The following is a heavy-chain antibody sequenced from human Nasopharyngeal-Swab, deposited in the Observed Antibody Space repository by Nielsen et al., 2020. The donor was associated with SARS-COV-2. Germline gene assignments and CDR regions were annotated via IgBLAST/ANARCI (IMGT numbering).Heavy chain of an antibody. V-gene: IGHV3-15*01. D-gene: IGHD6-19*01. CDR1: GFTFSNAL. J-gene: IGHJ6*03. CDR2: IKSKTDGGTT. Sequence: GESLKISCAASGFTFSNALMSWVRQAPGKGLELAGRIKSKTDGGTTDYAAPVKGRFTISRDDSKNTLYLQMNSLKTEDTAVYYCTTDSKRLRQWLVLDYYYMDVWGKGTTVTVSS. CDR3: TTDSKRLRQWLVLDYYYMDV.